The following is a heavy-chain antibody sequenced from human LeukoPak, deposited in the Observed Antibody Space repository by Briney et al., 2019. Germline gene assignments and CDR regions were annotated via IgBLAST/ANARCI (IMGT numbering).Heavy chain of an antibody. CDR1: GFTFSSYG. D-gene: IGHD3-10*01. J-gene: IGHJ6*04. Sequence: PGRSLRLSCAASGFTFSSYGMHWVRQAPGKGLEWVAVISYDGSNKYYADSVKGRFTISRDNSKNTLYLQMNSLRADDTAVYYCAKDAYYGSGSYYIHRGPSGMDVWGKGTTVTVSS. V-gene: IGHV3-30*18. CDR3: AKDAYYGSGSYYIHRGPSGMDV. CDR2: ISYDGSNK.